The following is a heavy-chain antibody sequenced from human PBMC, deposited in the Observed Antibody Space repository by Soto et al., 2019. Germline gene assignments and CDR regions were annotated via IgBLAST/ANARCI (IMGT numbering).Heavy chain of an antibody. CDR2: ISYDGSNK. J-gene: IGHJ6*02. Sequence: GGSLRLSCAASGFTFSSYGMHWVRQAPGKGLEWVAVISYDGSNKYYADSVKGRFTISRDNSKNTLYLQMNSLRAEDTAVYYCAKGGRYCSGGSCNGGYYYGMDVWGQGTTVTVSS. V-gene: IGHV3-30*18. D-gene: IGHD2-15*01. CDR1: GFTFSSYG. CDR3: AKGGRYCSGGSCNGGYYYGMDV.